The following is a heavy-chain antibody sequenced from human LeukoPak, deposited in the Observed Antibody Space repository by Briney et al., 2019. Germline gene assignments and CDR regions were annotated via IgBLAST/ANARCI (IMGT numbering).Heavy chain of an antibody. D-gene: IGHD3-16*01. J-gene: IGHJ6*02. CDR2: INHSGST. Sequence: SETLSLTCAVYGGSFSGYYWSWVRQPPGKGLEWIGEINHSGSTNYNPSLKSRVTISVDTSKNQFSLMLSSVTAADTAVYYCARDRKDYDYVWGSSHGMDVWGQGTTVTVSS. V-gene: IGHV4-34*09. CDR1: GGSFSGYY. CDR3: ARDRKDYDYVWGSSHGMDV.